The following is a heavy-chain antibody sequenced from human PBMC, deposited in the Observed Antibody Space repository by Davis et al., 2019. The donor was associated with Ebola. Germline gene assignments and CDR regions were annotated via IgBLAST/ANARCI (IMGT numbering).Heavy chain of an antibody. CDR1: GSSINSDYY. Sequence: PSETLSLTCTVSGSSINSDYYSGCIRQPPGKGLEWIGSSYHSGSTYYNPSLKSRVTISVDMSKNQFSLKLSSVTAADTAVYYCARDSSHVSGRVPLDSWGQGTLVTVAS. V-gene: IGHV4-38-2*02. CDR2: SYHSGST. D-gene: IGHD3/OR15-3a*01. J-gene: IGHJ4*02. CDR3: ARDSSHVSGRVPLDS.